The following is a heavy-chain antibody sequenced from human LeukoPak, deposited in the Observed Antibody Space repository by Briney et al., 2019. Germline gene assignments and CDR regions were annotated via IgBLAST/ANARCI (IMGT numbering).Heavy chain of an antibody. CDR1: GDSINSNNYH. Sequence: SETLSLTCTVSGDSINSNNYHWGWIRQPPGKGLEWIGSIYYIGTTNYNPSLKSRVAISLDTSKNQFSLKLNSVTAADTAVYYCARRGDYWGQGILVTVSS. CDR2: IYYIGTT. J-gene: IGHJ4*02. V-gene: IGHV4-39*01. CDR3: ARRGDY. D-gene: IGHD1-26*01.